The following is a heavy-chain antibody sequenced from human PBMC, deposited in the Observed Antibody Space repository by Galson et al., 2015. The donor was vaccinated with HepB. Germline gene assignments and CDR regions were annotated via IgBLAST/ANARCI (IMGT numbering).Heavy chain of an antibody. D-gene: IGHD3-10*01. V-gene: IGHV3-48*04. CDR1: GFTFSRYS. Sequence: SLRLSCAASGFTFSRYSMNWVRQAPGKGLEWVSYISGSSSITSYADSMKGRFTISRDNAKNSLYLQMNSLRAEDTAVYYCARDRDYYGSGSYPDYWGQGTLVTVSS. CDR2: ISGSSSIT. J-gene: IGHJ4*02. CDR3: ARDRDYYGSGSYPDY.